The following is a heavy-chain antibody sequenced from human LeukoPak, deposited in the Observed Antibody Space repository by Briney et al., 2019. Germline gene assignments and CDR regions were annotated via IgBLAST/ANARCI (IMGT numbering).Heavy chain of an antibody. CDR1: GFTFSSYA. CDR2: ISGSGGST. Sequence: GGSLRLSCAASGFTFSSYAMSWVRQAPGKGLEWVSAISGSGGSTYYADSVKGRFTISRDNSKNTLYLQMNSLRAEDTAVYYCARAGYGAGNYYYYGMDVWGQGTAVTVSS. D-gene: IGHD5-12*01. J-gene: IGHJ6*02. V-gene: IGHV3-23*01. CDR3: ARAGYGAGNYYYYGMDV.